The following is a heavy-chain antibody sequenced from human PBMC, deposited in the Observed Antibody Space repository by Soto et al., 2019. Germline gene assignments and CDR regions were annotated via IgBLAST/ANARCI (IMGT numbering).Heavy chain of an antibody. Sequence: ALGKVSCKASGYTFTSYAMHWVRQAPGQRLEWMGWINAGNGNTKYSQKFQGRVTITRDTSASTAYMELSSLRSEDTAVYYCARDTLSDSSGYYYWGYNWFDPWVQGSPATFSS. J-gene: IGHJ5*02. CDR2: INAGNGNT. D-gene: IGHD3-22*01. CDR3: ARDTLSDSSGYYYWGYNWFDP. CDR1: GYTFTSYA. V-gene: IGHV1-3*01.